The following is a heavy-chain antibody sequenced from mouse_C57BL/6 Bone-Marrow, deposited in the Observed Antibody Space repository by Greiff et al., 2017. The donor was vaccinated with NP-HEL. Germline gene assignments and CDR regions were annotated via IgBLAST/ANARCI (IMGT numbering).Heavy chain of an antibody. CDR1: GYTFTSYW. CDR2: IDPSDSET. V-gene: IGHV1-52*01. Sequence: QVQLQQPGAELVRPGSSVKLSCKASGYTFTSYWMHWVQQRPIQGLEWIGNIDPSDSETHYNQKFKDKATLTVDKSSSTAYMQLSSLTSEDSAVYYCARLGYDVYYYAMDYWGQGTSVTVSS. J-gene: IGHJ4*01. D-gene: IGHD2-2*01. CDR3: ARLGYDVYYYAMDY.